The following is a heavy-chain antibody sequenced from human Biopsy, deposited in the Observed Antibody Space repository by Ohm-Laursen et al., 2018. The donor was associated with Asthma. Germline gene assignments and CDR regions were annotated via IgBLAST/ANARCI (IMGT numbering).Heavy chain of an antibody. J-gene: IGHJ4*02. V-gene: IGHV3-30-3*01. D-gene: IGHD3-3*01. CDR3: ARDVMEWYLPAFDF. CDR2: GGSYYDGGLK. Sequence: SLRPSCAASGFTFRSYAMHWVRQAPGKGLEWVAVGGSYYDGGLKYYADSVNGRFTVSRDDSKNTLYLQMNSLRPDGTAVYYCARDVMEWYLPAFDFWGQGTLVTVSS. CDR1: GFTFRSYA.